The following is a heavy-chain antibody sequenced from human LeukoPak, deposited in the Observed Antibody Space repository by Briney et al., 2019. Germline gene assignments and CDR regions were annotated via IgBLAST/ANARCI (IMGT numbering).Heavy chain of an antibody. J-gene: IGHJ4*02. CDR2: INPNSGGT. V-gene: IGHV1-2*02. CDR3: AREEANYYDSSGYPLDY. Sequence: ASVKVSCKASGYTFSDYYMHWVRQAPGQGLEWMGWINPNSGGTKYAQKFQGRVTMTRDTSISTAYMELSRLRSDDTAVYYCAREEANYYDSSGYPLDYWGQGTLVTVSS. D-gene: IGHD3-22*01. CDR1: GYTFSDYY.